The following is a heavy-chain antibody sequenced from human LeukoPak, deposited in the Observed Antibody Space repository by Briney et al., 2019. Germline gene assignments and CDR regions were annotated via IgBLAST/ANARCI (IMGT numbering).Heavy chain of an antibody. CDR3: ARQISSGWYGDYFDY. J-gene: IGHJ4*02. CDR1: GGSINSRSYY. Sequence: SETLSLTCNVSGGSINSRSYYWGWIRQSPGKGLEWIGSIYYSGSTYYNPSLKSRVTMSVDTSKNQVFLKLSSVTAADTAVYYCARQISSGWYGDYFDYWGQRTLVTVSS. D-gene: IGHD6-19*01. V-gene: IGHV4-39*01. CDR2: IYYSGST.